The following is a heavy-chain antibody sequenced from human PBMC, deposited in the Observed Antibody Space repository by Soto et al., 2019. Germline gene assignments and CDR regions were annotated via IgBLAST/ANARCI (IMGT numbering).Heavy chain of an antibody. CDR2: IYSGGST. J-gene: IGHJ3*02. V-gene: IGHV3-53*04. Sequence: GGSLRLSCAASGFTVSSNYMSWVRQAPGKGLEWVSVIYSGGSTYYADSVKGRFTISRHNSKNTLYLQMNSLRAEDTAVYYCARICSTSCPKGAFDIWGQGTMVTVSS. CDR3: ARICSTSCPKGAFDI. D-gene: IGHD2-2*01. CDR1: GFTVSSNY.